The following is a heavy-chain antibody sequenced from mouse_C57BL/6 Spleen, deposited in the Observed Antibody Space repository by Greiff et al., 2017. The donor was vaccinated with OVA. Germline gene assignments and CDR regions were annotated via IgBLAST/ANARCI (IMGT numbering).Heavy chain of an antibody. CDR1: GYTFTSYW. J-gene: IGHJ1*03. V-gene: IGHV1-53*01. Sequence: QVQLQQPGTELVKPGASVKLSCKASGYTFTSYWMHWVKQRPGQGLEWIGNINPSNGGTNYNEKFKSKATLTVDKSSSTAYMQLSSLTSEDSAVYDCAREGTYYSNYEGYGDVWGTGTTVTVSS. CDR3: AREGTYYSNYEGYGDV. CDR2: INPSNGGT. D-gene: IGHD2-5*01.